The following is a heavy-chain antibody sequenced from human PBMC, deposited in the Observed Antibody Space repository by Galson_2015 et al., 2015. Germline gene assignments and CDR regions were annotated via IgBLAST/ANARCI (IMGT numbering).Heavy chain of an antibody. CDR1: GYTFTSYD. V-gene: IGHV1-8*01. D-gene: IGHD3-3*01. Sequence: SVKVSCKASGYTFTSYDINWVRQATGQGLEWMGWMNPNTGKTGYAQQFQGRVTLTRSTSISTAYMELSSLRSDDTAVYYCARDLRFSPYWGQGTLVTVSS. CDR2: MNPNTGKT. J-gene: IGHJ4*02. CDR3: ARDLRFSPY.